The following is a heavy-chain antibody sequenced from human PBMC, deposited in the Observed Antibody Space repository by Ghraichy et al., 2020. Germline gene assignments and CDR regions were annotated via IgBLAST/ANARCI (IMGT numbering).Heavy chain of an antibody. V-gene: IGHV3-21*01. D-gene: IGHD6-6*01. CDR3: ARDPRTTSSSAN. J-gene: IGHJ4*02. CDR2: ISSSSSYI. Sequence: GGSLRLSCAASGFTFSSYSMNWVRQAPGKGLEWVSSISSSSSYIYYADSVKGRFTISRDNAKNSLYLQMNSLRAEDTAVYYCARDPRTTSSSANWGQGTLVTVSS. CDR1: GFTFSSYS.